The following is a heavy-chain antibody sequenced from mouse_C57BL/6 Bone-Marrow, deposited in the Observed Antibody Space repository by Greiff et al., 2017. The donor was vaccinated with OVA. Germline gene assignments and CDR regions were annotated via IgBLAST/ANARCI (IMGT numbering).Heavy chain of an antibody. CDR2: IYPGDGDT. CDR1: GYAFSSSW. J-gene: IGHJ2*01. CDR3: ARSRFRYFDD. Sequence: QVQLQQSGPELVKPGASVKISCKASGYAFSSSWMNWVKQRPGKGLEWIGRIYPGDGDTNYNGKFKGKATLTADKSSSTAYMQLSSLTSEDSAVYFCARSRFRYFDDWGQGTTLTVSS. V-gene: IGHV1-82*01.